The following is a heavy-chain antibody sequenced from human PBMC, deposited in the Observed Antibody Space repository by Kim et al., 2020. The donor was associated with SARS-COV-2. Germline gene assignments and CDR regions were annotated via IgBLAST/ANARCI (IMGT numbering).Heavy chain of an antibody. CDR3: ARDYVDTDGDDY. CDR2: ISSSSSYI. V-gene: IGHV3-21*01. J-gene: IGHJ4*02. Sequence: GGSLRLSCAASGFTFSSYSMNWVRQAPGKGLECVSSISSSSSYIYYADSVKGRFTISRDNAKNSLYLQMNSLRAEDTAVYYCARDYVDTDGDDYWGQGTLVTVSS. D-gene: IGHD5-18*01. CDR1: GFTFSSYS.